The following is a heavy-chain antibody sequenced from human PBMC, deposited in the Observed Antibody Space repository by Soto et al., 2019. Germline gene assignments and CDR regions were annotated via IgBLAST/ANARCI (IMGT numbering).Heavy chain of an antibody. CDR3: ARDRRIVVVTTDAFDI. Sequence: AASVKVSCKASGYTFTSYGISWVRQAPGQGLEWMGWISAYNGNTNYAQKLQGRVTMTTDTSTSTAYMELRSLRSDDTAVYYCARDRRIVVVTTDAFDIWGQGTMVTVSS. CDR2: ISAYNGNT. CDR1: GYTFTSYG. J-gene: IGHJ3*02. D-gene: IGHD3-22*01. V-gene: IGHV1-18*01.